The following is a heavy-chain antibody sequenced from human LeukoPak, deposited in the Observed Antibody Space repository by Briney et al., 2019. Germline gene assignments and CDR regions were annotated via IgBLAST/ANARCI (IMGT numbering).Heavy chain of an antibody. J-gene: IGHJ4*02. D-gene: IGHD3-16*02. CDR3: ARDRDDYVWGSYRPYYFDY. Sequence: GGSLGLSCAASGFTFSDYYMSWIRQAPGKGLEWVSYISSSGSTIYYADSVKGRFTISRDNAKNSLYLQMDSLRAEDTAVYYCARDRDDYVWGSYRPYYFDYWGQGTLVTVSS. CDR2: ISSSGSTI. CDR1: GFTFSDYY. V-gene: IGHV3-11*04.